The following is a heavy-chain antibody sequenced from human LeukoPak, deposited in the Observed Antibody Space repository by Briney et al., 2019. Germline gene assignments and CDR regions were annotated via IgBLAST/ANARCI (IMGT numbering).Heavy chain of an antibody. Sequence: ASVKVSCKVSGYTFTDYYMHWVQQAPGKGLEWMGLVDPEDGETLYAEKFQGRATITADTSTDTAYMELSSLRSEDTAVYYCATEGCSGGSCYPTGWFDPWGQGTLVTVSS. V-gene: IGHV1-69-2*01. CDR2: VDPEDGET. D-gene: IGHD2-15*01. CDR3: ATEGCSGGSCYPTGWFDP. CDR1: GYTFTDYY. J-gene: IGHJ5*02.